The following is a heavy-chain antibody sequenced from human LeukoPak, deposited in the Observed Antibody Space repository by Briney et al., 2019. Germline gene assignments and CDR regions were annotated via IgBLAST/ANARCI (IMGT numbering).Heavy chain of an antibody. J-gene: IGHJ4*02. CDR3: ARDSAYSSSYDY. V-gene: IGHV4-4*07. Sequence: SETPSLTCTVSGGSISSYYWSWIRQPAGKGLEWVGRIYTSGSTNYNPSLKSRVTMSVDTSKNQFSLKLSSVTAADTAVYYCARDSAYSSSYDYWGQETLVTVSS. D-gene: IGHD6-6*01. CDR2: IYTSGST. CDR1: GGSISSYY.